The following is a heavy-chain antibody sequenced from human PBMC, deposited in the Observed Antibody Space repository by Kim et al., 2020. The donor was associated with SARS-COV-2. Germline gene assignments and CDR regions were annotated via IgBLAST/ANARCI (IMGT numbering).Heavy chain of an antibody. V-gene: IGHV3-13*01. Sequence: LSLTCAASGFTFSSYDMHWVRQATGKGLEWVSAIGTAGDTYYPGSVKGRFTISRENAKNSLYLQMNSLRAGDTAVYYCARGNTIFDGYYYYMDVWGKGTTVTVSS. CDR2: IGTAGDT. CDR1: GFTFSSYD. J-gene: IGHJ6*03. CDR3: ARGNTIFDGYYYYMDV. D-gene: IGHD3-3*01.